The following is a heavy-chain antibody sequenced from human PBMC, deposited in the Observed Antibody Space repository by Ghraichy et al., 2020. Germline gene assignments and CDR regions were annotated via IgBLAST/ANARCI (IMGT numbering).Heavy chain of an antibody. D-gene: IGHD6-19*01. V-gene: IGHV3-21*01. CDR3: ARGGYSSGAGDY. CDR2: ISSSSSYI. J-gene: IGHJ4*02. CDR1: GFTFSSYS. Sequence: GSLRLSCAASGFTFSSYSMNWVRQAPGKGLEWVSSISSSSSYIYYADSVKGRFTISRDNAKNSLYLQMNSLRAEDTAVYYCARGGYSSGAGDYWGQGTLVTVSS.